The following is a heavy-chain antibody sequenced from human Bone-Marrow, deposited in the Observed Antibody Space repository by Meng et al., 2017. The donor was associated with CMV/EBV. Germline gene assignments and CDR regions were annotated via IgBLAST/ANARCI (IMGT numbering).Heavy chain of an antibody. CDR2: INPSDGST. CDR3: ARCIAAAGTLYYYYYGMDV. D-gene: IGHD6-13*01. Sequence: ASVKVSCQASGYTFTSYYMHWVRQAPGQGLEWMGIINPSDGSTSYAQKFQGRVTMTRDTSTSTVYMELSSLRSEDTAVYYCARCIAAAGTLYYYYYGMDVWGQGTTVTASS. CDR1: GYTFTSYY. J-gene: IGHJ6*02. V-gene: IGHV1-46*01.